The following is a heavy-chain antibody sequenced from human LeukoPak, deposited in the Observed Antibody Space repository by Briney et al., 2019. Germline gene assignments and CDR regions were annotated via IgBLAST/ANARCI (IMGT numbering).Heavy chain of an antibody. J-gene: IGHJ4*02. CDR3: AKDMGGHSYYDSSGR. V-gene: IGHV3-23*01. CDR1: GLTFSSHA. Sequence: GGSLRLSCVASGLTFSSHAMTWVRQTPEKGLEWVSGITGSGGSTYHADSVKGRFTISRDNSKNTLYLQMNSLRAEDTAVYYCAKDMGGHSYYDSSGRRGQGTLVTVSS. CDR2: ITGSGGST. D-gene: IGHD3-22*01.